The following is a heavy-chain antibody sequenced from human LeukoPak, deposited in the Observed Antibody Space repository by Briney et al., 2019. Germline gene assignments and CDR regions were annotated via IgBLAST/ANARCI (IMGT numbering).Heavy chain of an antibody. CDR3: ARGYGYCSGGSCSYFDY. CDR2: INWNGGST. V-gene: IGHV3-20*04. J-gene: IGHJ4*02. CDR1: GFTFDDYG. D-gene: IGHD2-15*01. Sequence: GGSLRLSCAASGFTFDDYGMSWVRQAPGKGLEWVSGINWNGGSTGYADSVKGRFTISRDNAKNSLYLQMNSLRAEGTALYYCARGYGYCSGGSCSYFDYWGQGTLVTVSS.